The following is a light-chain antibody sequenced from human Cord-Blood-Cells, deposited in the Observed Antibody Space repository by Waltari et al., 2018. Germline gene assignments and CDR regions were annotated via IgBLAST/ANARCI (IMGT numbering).Light chain of an antibody. Sequence: SYELTQPPSVSVSPGQTASITCSGDKLGDKYACWYQQKPGQSPVLVIYQDSKRPSGCPDRFSGSNSGNTATLTISGIQAMDEADYYCQAWDSSTVVFGGGTKLTVL. CDR2: QDS. CDR1: KLGDKY. CDR3: QAWDSSTVV. J-gene: IGLJ2*01. V-gene: IGLV3-1*01.